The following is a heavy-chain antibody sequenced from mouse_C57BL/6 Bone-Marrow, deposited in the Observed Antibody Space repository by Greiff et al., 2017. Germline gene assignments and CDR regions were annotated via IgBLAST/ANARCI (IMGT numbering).Heavy chain of an antibody. CDR1: GYTFTSYG. D-gene: IGHD1-1*01. Sequence: QVHVKQSGAELARPGASVKLSCKASGYTFTSYGISWVKQRTGQGLEWIGEIYPRSGNTYYNEKFKGKATLTADKSSSTAYLELRSLTSEDSAVYFFGHYYVSPAWCAYWGQGTLVTVSA. CDR2: IYPRSGNT. CDR3: GHYYVSPAWCAY. V-gene: IGHV1-81*01. J-gene: IGHJ3*01.